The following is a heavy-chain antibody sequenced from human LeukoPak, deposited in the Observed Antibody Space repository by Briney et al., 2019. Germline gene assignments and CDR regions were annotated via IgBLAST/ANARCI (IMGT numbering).Heavy chain of an antibody. CDR2: IKSKTDGGTT. J-gene: IGHJ3*02. Sequence: PGGSLRLSCAASGFTFSSYWMSWVRQAPGKGLEWVGRIKSKTDGGTTDYAAPVKGRFTISRDDSKNTLYLQMNSLKTEDTAVYYCATVLTMVRGDAFDIWGQGTMVTVSS. CDR1: GFTFSSYW. V-gene: IGHV3-15*01. D-gene: IGHD3-10*01. CDR3: ATVLTMVRGDAFDI.